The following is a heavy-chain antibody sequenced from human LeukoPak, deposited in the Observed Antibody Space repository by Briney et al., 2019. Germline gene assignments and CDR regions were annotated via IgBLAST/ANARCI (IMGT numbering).Heavy chain of an antibody. CDR1: GGSFSTYY. CDR2: FYYSGST. D-gene: IGHD1-26*01. CDR3: ARGQGGNYYLNYFDY. Sequence: SETLSLTCTVTGGSFSTYYWSWIRQTPGKGLEWIGHFYYSGSTTYNPSLKSRVTISVDTSRDQFSLKLTSVSAADTAVYYCARGQGGNYYLNYFDYWGQGTLVTVSS. V-gene: IGHV4-59*01. J-gene: IGHJ4*02.